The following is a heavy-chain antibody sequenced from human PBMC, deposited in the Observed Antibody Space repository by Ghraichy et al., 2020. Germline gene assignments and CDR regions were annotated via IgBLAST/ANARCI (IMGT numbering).Heavy chain of an antibody. CDR2: ISSNGGST. J-gene: IGHJ4*02. D-gene: IGHD3-3*01. V-gene: IGHV3-64*01. CDR3: ARDYDFWSGYDY. Sequence: ETLSLTCAASGFTFSSYAMHWVRQAPGKGLEYVSAISSNGGSTYYANSVKGRFTISRDNSKNTLYLQMGSLRAEDMAVYYCARDYDFWSGYDYWGQGTLVTVSS. CDR1: GFTFSSYA.